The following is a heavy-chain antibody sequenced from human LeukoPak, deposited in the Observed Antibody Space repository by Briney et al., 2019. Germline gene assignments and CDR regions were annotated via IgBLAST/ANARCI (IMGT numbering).Heavy chain of an antibody. CDR2: ISSSTTYI. CDR3: ATDYGYYFDY. V-gene: IGHV3-21*01. CDR1: GFIFSSYT. D-gene: IGHD4-17*01. J-gene: IGHJ4*02. Sequence: GGSLRLSCAASGFIFSSYTMNWVRQAPGQGLEWLSSISSSTTYIYYADSVKGRFTISRDNAKSSLYLQIHSLRAEDTAVYFCATDYGYYFDYWGQGTLVAVSS.